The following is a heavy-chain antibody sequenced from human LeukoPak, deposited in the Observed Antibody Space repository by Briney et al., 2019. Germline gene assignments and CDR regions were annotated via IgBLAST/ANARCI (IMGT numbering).Heavy chain of an antibody. CDR3: ARDYYDILTGYDDY. Sequence: GGSLRLSCAASGFTVSSHYMSWVRQAPGKGLEWVSVIYSGGSTYYADSVKGRFTISRDNSKNTLYLQMNSLRAEDTAVYYCARDYYDILTGYDDYWGQGTLVTVSS. CDR2: IYSGGST. J-gene: IGHJ4*02. V-gene: IGHV3-53*01. CDR1: GFTVSSHY. D-gene: IGHD3-9*01.